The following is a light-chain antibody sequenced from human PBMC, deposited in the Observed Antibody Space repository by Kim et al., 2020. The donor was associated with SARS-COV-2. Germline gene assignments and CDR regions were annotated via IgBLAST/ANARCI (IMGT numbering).Light chain of an antibody. J-gene: IGKJ2*01. Sequence: SVSPGERATLACRASQSVSSNLAWYQQKPGQAPRLLIYGASTRPTGIPARFSGSGSGTEFTLTISSLQSEDLAVYYCQQYNNWPYTFGQGTKLEI. CDR1: QSVSSN. CDR3: QQYNNWPYT. V-gene: IGKV3-15*01. CDR2: GAS.